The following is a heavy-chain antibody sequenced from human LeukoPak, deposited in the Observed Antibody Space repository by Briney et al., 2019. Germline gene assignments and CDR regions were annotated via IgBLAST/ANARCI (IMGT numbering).Heavy chain of an antibody. J-gene: IGHJ4*02. V-gene: IGHV3-23*01. D-gene: IGHD3-22*01. CDR3: AKLDYYDTH. CDR2: ITGSSAST. CDR1: GFTFSSYA. Sequence: GGSLRLSCAASGFTFSSYAMRWVRQAPGKGLEWVSSITGSSASTYYADSVKGRFTISRDNSKNTLYLQMNSLRAEDTAVYFCAKLDYYDTHWGQGTLVTVSS.